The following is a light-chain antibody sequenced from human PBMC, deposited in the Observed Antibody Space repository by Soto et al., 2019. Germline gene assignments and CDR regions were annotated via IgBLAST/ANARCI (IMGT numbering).Light chain of an antibody. J-gene: IGKJ5*01. Sequence: IQLTQSPSSLSASVGDRVTITCRASHDISTYLAWYQQKPGKAPKLMIYEASTLQSGVPSRFSGSGSGTEFTLTISGLLPEDFATYHCQQLNTLPFTFGQGTRLEI. CDR2: EAS. CDR3: QQLNTLPFT. V-gene: IGKV1-9*01. CDR1: HDISTY.